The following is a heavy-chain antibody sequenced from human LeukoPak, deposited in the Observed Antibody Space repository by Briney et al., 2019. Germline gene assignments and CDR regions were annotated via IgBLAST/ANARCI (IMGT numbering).Heavy chain of an antibody. CDR1: GFTFSSYG. Sequence: GGSLRLSCAASGFTFSSYGMHWVRQAPGKGLEWVAVIWYDGSNKYYADSVKGRFTISRDNSKNTLYLQMNSLRAEDTAVYYCAKVFTMTIGCLSYWGQGTLVTVSS. CDR3: AKVFTMTIGCLSY. CDR2: IWYDGSNK. V-gene: IGHV3-33*06. J-gene: IGHJ4*02. D-gene: IGHD3-3*01.